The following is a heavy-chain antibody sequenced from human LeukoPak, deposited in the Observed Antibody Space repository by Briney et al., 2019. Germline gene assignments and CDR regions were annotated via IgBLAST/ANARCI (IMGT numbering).Heavy chain of an antibody. CDR3: ARRGDYYDSSGYQGAFDI. CDR1: GGSISSGGYS. V-gene: IGHV4-30-2*01. J-gene: IGHJ3*02. Sequence: SEALSLTCAVSGGSISSGGYSWSWIRQPPGKGLEWIGYIYHSGSTYYNPSLKSRVTISVDRSKNQFSLKLSSVTAADTAVYCCARRGDYYDSSGYQGAFDIWGQGTMVTVSS. D-gene: IGHD3-22*01. CDR2: IYHSGST.